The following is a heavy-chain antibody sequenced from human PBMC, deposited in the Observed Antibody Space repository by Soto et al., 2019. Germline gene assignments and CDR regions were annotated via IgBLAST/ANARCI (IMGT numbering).Heavy chain of an antibody. CDR3: TQYSYASFDY. CDR2: INTNTGNP. J-gene: IGHJ4*02. CDR1: GYTFTSYS. Sequence: APVKVSCKASGYTFTSYSMNWVRQAPGQGLEWMGWINTNTGNPTYAQGFTGRFVFSLDTSVSTAYLQICSLKAEDTAVYYCTQYSYASFDYWGQGTLVTVSS. D-gene: IGHD5-18*01. V-gene: IGHV7-4-1*01.